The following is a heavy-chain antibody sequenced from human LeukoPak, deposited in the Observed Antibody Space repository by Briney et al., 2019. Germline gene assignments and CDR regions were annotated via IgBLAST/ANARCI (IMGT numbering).Heavy chain of an antibody. V-gene: IGHV4-30-4*08. CDR3: ASRSVPGNFDY. Sequence: MPSETLSLTCTVSGGSISSGGYYWSWVRQPPGKGLEWIGHIYYSGSTYYNPSLKSRVTISVDTSKNQFSLKLSSVTAADTAVYYCASRSVPGNFDYWGQGTLVTVSS. J-gene: IGHJ4*02. D-gene: IGHD2-2*01. CDR1: GGSISSGGYY. CDR2: IYYSGST.